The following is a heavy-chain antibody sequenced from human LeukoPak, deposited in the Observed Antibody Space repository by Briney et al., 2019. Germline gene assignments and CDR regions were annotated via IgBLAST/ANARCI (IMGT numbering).Heavy chain of an antibody. CDR2: IYHTGPT. V-gene: IGHV4-59*01. CDR1: GGSIKPYY. CDR3: VRHTTSGWYQVVY. J-gene: IGHJ4*02. D-gene: IGHD6-19*01. Sequence: PSETLSLTCTVSGGSIKPYYWNWIRQSPGKGLQWIGYIYHTGPTNYNPSLKSRVTISVDASKNQFSLKLTSVTAADTAVYYCVRHTTSGWYQVVYWGQGTLVTVSS.